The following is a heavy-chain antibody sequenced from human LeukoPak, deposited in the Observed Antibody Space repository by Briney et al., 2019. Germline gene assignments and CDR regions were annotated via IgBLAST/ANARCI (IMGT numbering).Heavy chain of an antibody. CDR3: TTIPQWSYDTYYYYMDV. D-gene: IGHD3-22*01. J-gene: IGHJ6*03. V-gene: IGHV3-15*01. CDR1: GFTFITSW. Sequence: GGSLRLSCAASGFTFITSWMSWLRQAPGKGLEWVGRIKSKTDGGTTDYAAPVKGRFTISRDDSKNTLYLQMNSLKTEDTTVYYCTTIPQWSYDTYYYYMDVWGKGTTVTVSS. CDR2: IKSKTDGGTT.